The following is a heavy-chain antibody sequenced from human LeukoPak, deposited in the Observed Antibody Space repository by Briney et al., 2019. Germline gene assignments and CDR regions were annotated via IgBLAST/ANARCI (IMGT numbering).Heavy chain of an antibody. CDR3: ARDGYCSSGTCYGKDY. D-gene: IGHD2-2*03. CDR1: GFIFSNYW. Sequence: GGSLRLSCEASGFIFSNYWMHWVRQVPGKGLVWVSHINSDGSSTTYADFVKGRFTISRDNARNTLYLQMNSLRAEDTAVHYCARDGYCSSGTCYGKDYWGQGTQVTVSS. J-gene: IGHJ4*02. V-gene: IGHV3-74*01. CDR2: INSDGSST.